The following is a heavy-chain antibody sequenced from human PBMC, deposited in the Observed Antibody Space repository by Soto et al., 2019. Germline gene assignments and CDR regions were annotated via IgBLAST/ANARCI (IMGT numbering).Heavy chain of an antibody. J-gene: IGHJ4*02. D-gene: IGHD1-20*01. CDR3: ARAITLPTPLVY. CDR1: GYSFTSYA. V-gene: IGHV1-3*01. CDR2: INAGNGNT. Sequence: ASVKVSCKASGYSFTSYAIHWVRQAPGQRLEWMGWINAGNGNTKYSQKFQGRVTITRDTSASTAYMELSSLRSEDTAVYYCARAITLPTPLVYWAQGTLVTVSS.